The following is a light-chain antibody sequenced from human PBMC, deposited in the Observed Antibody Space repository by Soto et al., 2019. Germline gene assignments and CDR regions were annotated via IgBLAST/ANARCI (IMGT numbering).Light chain of an antibody. CDR3: VLYMVSGISGV. CDR1: SGSVSTSYY. J-gene: IGLJ3*02. Sequence: QTVVTQEPSFSVSPGGTVTLTCGLSSGSVSTSYYPSWYQQTPGQAPRTLIYSTNTRSSGVPDRFSGSILGNKAALTITGAQADDESDYYCVLYMVSGISGVFGGGTKLTVL. V-gene: IGLV8-61*01. CDR2: STN.